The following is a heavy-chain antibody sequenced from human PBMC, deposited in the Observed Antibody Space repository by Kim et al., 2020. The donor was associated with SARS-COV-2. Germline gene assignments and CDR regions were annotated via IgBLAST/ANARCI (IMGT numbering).Heavy chain of an antibody. CDR2: IIPIFGTA. CDR1: GGTFSSYA. V-gene: IGHV1-69*13. D-gene: IGHD1-26*01. Sequence: SVKVSCKASGGTFSSYAISWVRQAPGQGLEWMGGIIPIFGTANYAQKFQGRVTITADESTSTAYMELSSLRSEDTAVYYCASLETIVDYYGMDVWGQGTTVTVSS. CDR3: ASLETIVDYYGMDV. J-gene: IGHJ6*02.